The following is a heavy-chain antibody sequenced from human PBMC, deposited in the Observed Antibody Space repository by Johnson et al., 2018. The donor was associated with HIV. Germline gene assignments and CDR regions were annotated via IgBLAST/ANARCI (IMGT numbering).Heavy chain of an antibody. CDR3: ARDHNHSNPGGAFDI. V-gene: IGHV3-30*02. CDR2: TRYDGSNK. J-gene: IGHJ3*02. Sequence: QVQLVESGGGVVQPGGSLRLSCAASGFTFNTYGIDWVRQAPGKGLEWVAFTRYDGSNKYYADSVKGRFTISRDNSKNSLYLQMNSLRAEDTAVYYCARDHNHSNPGGAFDIWGQGTMVTVSS. D-gene: IGHD1-14*01. CDR1: GFTFNTYG.